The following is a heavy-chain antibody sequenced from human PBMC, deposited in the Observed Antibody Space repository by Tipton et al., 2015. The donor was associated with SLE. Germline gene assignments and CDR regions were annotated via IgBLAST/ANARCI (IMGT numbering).Heavy chain of an antibody. J-gene: IGHJ3*02. V-gene: IGHV4-59*01. D-gene: IGHD6-25*01. CDR3: ARRGGDAFDI. Sequence: TLSLTCAVYGGSFRGYYWSWIRQPPGKGLEWIGYNYYSGSTNYNPSLKSRVTISVDTSKNQFSLKLSSVTAADTAVYYCARRGGDAFDIWGQGTMVTVSS. CDR1: GGSFRGYY. CDR2: NYYSGST.